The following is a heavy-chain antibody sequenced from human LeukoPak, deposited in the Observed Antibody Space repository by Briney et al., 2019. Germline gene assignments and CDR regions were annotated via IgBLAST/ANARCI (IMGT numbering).Heavy chain of an antibody. CDR1: GFTFSSYG. CDR2: ISYDGSNK. D-gene: IGHD3-9*01. J-gene: IGHJ4*02. CDR3: ASHGYYKGY. V-gene: IGHV3-30*03. Sequence: GGSLRLSCAASGFTFSSYGMHWVRQAPGKGLEWVAVISYDGSNKYYADSVKGRFTISRDNSKNTLYLQMNSLRAEDTAVYYCASHGYYKGYWGQGTLVTVSS.